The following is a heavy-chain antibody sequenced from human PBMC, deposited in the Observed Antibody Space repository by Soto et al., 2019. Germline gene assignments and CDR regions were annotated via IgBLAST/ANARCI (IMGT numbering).Heavy chain of an antibody. CDR2: IYYSGST. CDR3: ARSTRSSLLDY. V-gene: IGHV4-39*01. D-gene: IGHD6-13*01. J-gene: IGHJ4*02. Sequence: QLQLQESGPGLVKPSETLSLTCTVSGGSISSSSYYWGWIRQPPGKGLEWIGSIYYSGSTYYNPSLKSRVTISVDTSKNQFSLKLSSVTAADTAVYYCARSTRSSLLDYWGQGTLVTVSP. CDR1: GGSISSSSYY.